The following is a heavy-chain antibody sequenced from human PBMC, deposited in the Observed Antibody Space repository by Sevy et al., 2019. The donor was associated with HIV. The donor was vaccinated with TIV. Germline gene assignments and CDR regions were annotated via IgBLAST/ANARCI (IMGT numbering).Heavy chain of an antibody. V-gene: IGHV1-18*01. CDR2: ISAHNGDT. CDR1: GYTFTSYR. J-gene: IGHJ4*02. CDR3: ARAYCSGGSCYSLAY. Sequence: ASVKVSCKTSGYTFTSYRITWVRQAPGQGLEWMGWISAHNGDTNYAQKPQGRVTMISETSTITAYMVLRSLRSDDTAIYYCARAYCSGGSCYSLAYWGQGTLVTVSS. D-gene: IGHD2-15*01.